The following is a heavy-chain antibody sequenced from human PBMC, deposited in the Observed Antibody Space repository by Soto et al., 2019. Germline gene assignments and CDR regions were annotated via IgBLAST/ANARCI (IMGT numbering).Heavy chain of an antibody. D-gene: IGHD6-13*01. V-gene: IGHV1-18*01. CDR2: ISVYNGNT. Sequence: ASVKVSCKASGYTFTSYGVGWVRQAPGQGLEWMGWISVYNGNTDYAQKLQGRVTMTTDTSTSTAYMELRSLTSDDTAVYYCARDHGIDSSSWYRPRYYYYGMDVWGQGTTVTVS. CDR3: ARDHGIDSSSWYRPRYYYYGMDV. J-gene: IGHJ6*02. CDR1: GYTFTSYG.